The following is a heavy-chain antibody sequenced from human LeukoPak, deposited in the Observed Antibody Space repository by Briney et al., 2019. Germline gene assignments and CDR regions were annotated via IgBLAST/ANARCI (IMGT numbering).Heavy chain of an antibody. D-gene: IGHD4/OR15-4a*01. CDR3: ANLLSYGGPDY. Sequence: PGGSLRLSCAASGFTFSSYAMHWVRQAPGKGLEWVAVISYDGSNKYYADSVKGRFTISRDNSKNTLYLQMNSLRAEDTAVYYCANLLSYGGPDYWGQGTLVTVSS. CDR1: GFTFSSYA. CDR2: ISYDGSNK. V-gene: IGHV3-30*04. J-gene: IGHJ4*02.